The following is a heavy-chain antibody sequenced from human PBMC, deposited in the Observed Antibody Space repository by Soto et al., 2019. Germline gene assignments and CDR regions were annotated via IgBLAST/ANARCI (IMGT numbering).Heavy chain of an antibody. J-gene: IGHJ6*03. CDR1: GFTFSNFA. CDR3: AKATSSSPYYMDV. V-gene: IGHV3-23*01. CDR2: ITGSTGTT. D-gene: IGHD2-2*01. Sequence: EVQILESGGGSVQPGWSLRLSCAASGFTFSNFAMSWVRHAPGKGLEWVSEITGSTGTTYYADSVRGRFIISRDNSKNTLHLQMTSLRAEDTAVYYCAKATSSSPYYMDVWGKGTTVTVSS.